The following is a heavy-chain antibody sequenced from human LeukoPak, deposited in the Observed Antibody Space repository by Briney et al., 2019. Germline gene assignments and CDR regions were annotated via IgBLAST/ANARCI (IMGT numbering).Heavy chain of an antibody. CDR2: INPNSGGT. J-gene: IGHJ5*02. Sequence: ASVKVSCKASGYTFTGYYMHWVRQAPGQGLEWMGWINPNSGGTNYAQKFQGRVTMTRDTSISTAYMELSRLRSYDTAVYYCARVGATTRGWFDPWGQGTLVTVSS. D-gene: IGHD1-26*01. CDR3: ARVGATTRGWFDP. CDR1: GYTFTGYY. V-gene: IGHV1-2*02.